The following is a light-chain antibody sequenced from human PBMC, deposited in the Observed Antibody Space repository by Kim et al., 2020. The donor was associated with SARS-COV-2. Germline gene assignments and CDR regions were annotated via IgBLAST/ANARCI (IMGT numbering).Light chain of an antibody. V-gene: IGKV1-5*03. J-gene: IGKJ1*01. CDR3: QQYKTYPT. CDR1: QTISNW. CDR2: KTS. Sequence: SASLGDRVTITCRASQTISNWLAWYQQKPGRAPKLLIYKTSYLESGVPSRFSGGGSGTEFTLTISSLQPDDLATYYCQQYKTYPTFGQGTKVEIK.